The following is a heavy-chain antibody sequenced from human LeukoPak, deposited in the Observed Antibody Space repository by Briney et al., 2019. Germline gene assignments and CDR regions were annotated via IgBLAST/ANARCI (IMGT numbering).Heavy chain of an antibody. CDR3: ARDRPSSSWYYYYYYMDV. J-gene: IGHJ6*03. CDR2: ISSNGGST. D-gene: IGHD6-13*01. Sequence: SGGSLRLSCAASGFTFSSYAMHWVRQAPGKGLEYVSAISSNGGSTYYANSVKGRFTISRDNSKNTLYLQVGSLRAEDMAVYYCARDRPSSSWYYYYYYMDVWGKGTTVTVSS. V-gene: IGHV3-64*01. CDR1: GFTFSSYA.